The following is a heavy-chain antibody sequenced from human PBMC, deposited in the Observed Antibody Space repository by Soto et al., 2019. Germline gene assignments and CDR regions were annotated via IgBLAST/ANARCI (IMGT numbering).Heavy chain of an antibody. CDR2: IKQDGSEK. CDR1: GFTFSSYL. CDR3: ASPTYYYDSSGPPAY. J-gene: IGHJ4*02. V-gene: IGHV3-7*01. Sequence: PGGSLRLSCAASGFTFSSYLMSWVRQAPGKGLEWVANIKQDGSEKYYVDSVKGRFTISRDNAKNSLYLQMNSLRAEDTAVYYCASPTYYYDSSGPPAYCGQGTLVTVSS. D-gene: IGHD3-22*01.